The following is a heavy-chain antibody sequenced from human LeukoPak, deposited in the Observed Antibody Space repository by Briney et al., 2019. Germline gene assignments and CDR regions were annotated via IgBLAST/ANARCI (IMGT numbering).Heavy chain of an antibody. CDR3: ARGSVVTLDY. V-gene: IGHV3-30*04. D-gene: IGHD4-23*01. CDR1: GFTFSSYA. CDR2: ISYDGSNK. J-gene: IGHJ4*02. Sequence: SGGSLRLSCAASGFTFSSYAMHWVRQAPGKGLEWVAVISYDGSNKYYADSVKGRFTISRDNSKNTLHLQMNSLRAEDTAVYYCARGSVVTLDYWGQGTLVTVSS.